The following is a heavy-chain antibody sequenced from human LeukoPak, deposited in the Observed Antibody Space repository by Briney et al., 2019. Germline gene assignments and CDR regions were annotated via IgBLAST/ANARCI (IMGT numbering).Heavy chain of an antibody. CDR3: ARDYSGSYLEENGMDV. J-gene: IGHJ6*02. D-gene: IGHD1-26*01. Sequence: PSETLSLTCTVSGGSISSDSYYWGWIRQSPGRGLEWIGNIFHSGATYYNPSLRSRVTISLDTSRNQFSLRLNSVTAADTAVYYCARDYSGSYLEENGMDVWGQGTTVTVSS. V-gene: IGHV4-39*07. CDR1: GGSISSDSYY. CDR2: IFHSGAT.